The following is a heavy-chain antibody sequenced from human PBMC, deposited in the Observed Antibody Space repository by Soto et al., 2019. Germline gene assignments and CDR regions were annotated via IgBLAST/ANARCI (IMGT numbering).Heavy chain of an antibody. J-gene: IGHJ4*02. Sequence: GGSLRLSCAASGFRFNNYDMSWVRQAPGKGLEWVSAISGSGGSTYYADSVKGRFTISRDNSKNTLYLQMNSLRAEDTAVYYCAKGYKSRDTAHFDYWGQGTLVTVSS. CDR2: ISGSGGST. CDR1: GFRFNNYD. V-gene: IGHV3-23*01. CDR3: AKGYKSRDTAHFDY. D-gene: IGHD5-18*01.